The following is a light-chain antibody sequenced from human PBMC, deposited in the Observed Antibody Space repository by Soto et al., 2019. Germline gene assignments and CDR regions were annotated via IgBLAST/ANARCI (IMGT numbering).Light chain of an antibody. Sequence: EIVLTQSPGTLSLSPGERATLSCRASQSVSSNYLAWYQQIPGQAPRLLIYGVSSRAAGIPDRFSGSGSGTDFTLTINRLEPEDFAVYYCQQYHNTPITFGQGTRLAIK. CDR2: GVS. CDR1: QSVSSNY. V-gene: IGKV3-20*01. CDR3: QQYHNTPIT. J-gene: IGKJ5*01.